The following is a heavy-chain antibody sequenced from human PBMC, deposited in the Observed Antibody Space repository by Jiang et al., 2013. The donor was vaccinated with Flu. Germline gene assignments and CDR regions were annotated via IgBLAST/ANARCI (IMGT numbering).Heavy chain of an antibody. CDR1: GFTFSDFG. CDR3: AREHSSSWYYSYYYGMDV. J-gene: IGHJ6*02. Sequence: QLLESGGGVVQPGRSLRLSCGASGFTFSDFGIHWVRQAPGKGLEWVALISYDGSNKYYADSVKGRFTISRDNSKNTLYLQMNSLRAEDTAVYYCAREHSSSWYYSYYYGMDVWGQGTTVTVSS. CDR2: ISYDGSNK. D-gene: IGHD6-13*01. V-gene: IGHV3-30*03.